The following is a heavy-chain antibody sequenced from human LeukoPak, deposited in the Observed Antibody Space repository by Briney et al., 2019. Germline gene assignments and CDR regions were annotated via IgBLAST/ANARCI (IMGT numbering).Heavy chain of an antibody. V-gene: IGHV1-46*01. CDR3: ARNVPLMTAFDY. Sequence: GASVKVSCKAPGYTFTSYYMHWVRQAPGQGLEWMGIINPSGGSTSYAQKFQGRVTMTRDTSTSTVYMELSSLRSEDTAVYYCARNVPLMTAFDYWGQGTLVTVSS. D-gene: IGHD2-8*01. J-gene: IGHJ4*02. CDR2: INPSGGST. CDR1: GYTFTSYY.